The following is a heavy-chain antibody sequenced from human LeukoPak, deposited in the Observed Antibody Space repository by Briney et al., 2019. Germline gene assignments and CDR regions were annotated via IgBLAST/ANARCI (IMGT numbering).Heavy chain of an antibody. CDR2: ISGTGGST. J-gene: IGHJ4*02. CDR3: ARDSSMLRGPLVIYYFDF. CDR1: GFTFSTYA. Sequence: PGGSLRLSCAASGFTFSTYAMTWVRQAPGKGLEWVSLISGTGGSTYYADSVKGRFTISRDNSKNTLYLQMNSLRADDTAVYYCARDSSMLRGPLVIYYFDFWGQGTLVTVSS. V-gene: IGHV3-23*01. D-gene: IGHD3-10*01.